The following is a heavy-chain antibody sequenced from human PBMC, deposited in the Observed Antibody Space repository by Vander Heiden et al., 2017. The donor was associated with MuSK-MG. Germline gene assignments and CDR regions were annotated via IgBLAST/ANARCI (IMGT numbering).Heavy chain of an antibody. J-gene: IGHJ4*01. V-gene: IGHV3-21*03. CDR2: ISSSSSYI. CDR3: ARDSSGYRYFDY. CDR1: GFTFSSYS. Sequence: EVQLVESGGGLVKPGGSLRLSCAASGFTFSSYSMNWVRQAPGKGLEWVSSISSSSSYIYYADAVKGRFTISRDNAKKSLYLKMKSMRAEDTAVYYCARDSSGYRYFDYWGHGTMVTVSS. D-gene: IGHD3-22*01.